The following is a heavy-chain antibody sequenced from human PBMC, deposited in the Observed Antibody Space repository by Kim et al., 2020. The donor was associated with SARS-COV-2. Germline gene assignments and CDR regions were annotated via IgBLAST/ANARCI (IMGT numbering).Heavy chain of an antibody. Sequence: NPSLTSRVTISVDTSKNQFSLKLSSVTAADTAVYYCARGTYYYGSGSYGYWGQGTLVTVSS. V-gene: IGHV4-59*09. D-gene: IGHD3-10*01. J-gene: IGHJ4*02. CDR3: ARGTYYYGSGSYGY.